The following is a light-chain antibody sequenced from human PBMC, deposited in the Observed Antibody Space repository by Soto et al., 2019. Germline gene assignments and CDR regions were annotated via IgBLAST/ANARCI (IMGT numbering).Light chain of an antibody. CDR3: QHRSN. V-gene: IGKV3-11*01. CDR1: QSVSSF. CDR2: DAS. J-gene: IGKJ3*01. Sequence: EIVLTQSPATLSLSPGERATLSCRASQSVSSFLAWYQQKPGQAPRLLIYDASNRATGIPARFSGSGSETDFTLTISSREPEDFAVYYCQHRSNFGPGTKVDIK.